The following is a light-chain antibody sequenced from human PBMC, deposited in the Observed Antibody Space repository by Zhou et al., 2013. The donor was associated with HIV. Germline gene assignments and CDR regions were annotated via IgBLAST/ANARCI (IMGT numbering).Light chain of an antibody. CDR3: QSYDSSLSGSYV. J-gene: IGLJ1*01. Sequence: QSVLTQPPSVSGAPGQRVTISCTGSSSNIGAGYDVHWYQQLPGTAPKLLIYGYNNRPSGVPDRFSGSRSGTSASLAITGLQAEDEADYYCQSYDSSLSGSYVFGTGT. CDR1: SSNIGAGYD. V-gene: IGLV1-40*01. CDR2: GYN.